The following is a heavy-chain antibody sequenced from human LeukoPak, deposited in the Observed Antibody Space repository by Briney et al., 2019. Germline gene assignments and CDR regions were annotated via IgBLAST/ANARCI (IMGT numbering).Heavy chain of an antibody. CDR3: ATLALQRRTYKRGTYCSGGRCRPAFDY. CDR2: INHSGST. V-gene: IGHV4-34*01. D-gene: IGHD2-15*01. Sequence: SETLSLTCAVYGGSFSGYYWSWIRQPPGKGLEWIGEINHSGSTNYNPSLKSRVTISVDTSKNQFSLKLSSVTAADTAVYYCATLALQRRTYKRGTYCSGGRCRPAFDYWGQGTLVTVSS. CDR1: GGSFSGYY. J-gene: IGHJ4*02.